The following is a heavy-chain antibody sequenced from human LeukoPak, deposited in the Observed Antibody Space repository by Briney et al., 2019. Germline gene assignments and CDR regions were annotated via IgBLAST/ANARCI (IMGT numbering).Heavy chain of an antibody. Sequence: GGSPRLSCAASGFTFSSYSMNWVRQAPGKGLEWVSSISSSSSYIYYADSVKGRFTISRDNAKNSLYLQMNSLRAEDTAVYYCARDRDKWELLVTYAFDIWGQGTMVTVSS. CDR1: GFTFSSYS. CDR3: ARDRDKWELLVTYAFDI. D-gene: IGHD1-26*01. J-gene: IGHJ3*02. CDR2: ISSSSSYI. V-gene: IGHV3-21*01.